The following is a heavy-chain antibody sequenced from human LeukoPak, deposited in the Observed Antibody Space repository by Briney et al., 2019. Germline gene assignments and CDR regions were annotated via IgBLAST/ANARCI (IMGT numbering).Heavy chain of an antibody. V-gene: IGHV3-7*01. Sequence: GESLRLTCEASGFIFNTYWMTWVRQAPGKGLEWVANIKQGGTEKFHADSVKGRFTIARDNVKNLLILQMDSPRADDTAVYYCARAWYGSGNYYSRNYYDYYMDVWGKGTAVIVPS. D-gene: IGHD3-10*01. CDR1: GFIFNTYW. CDR3: ARAWYGSGNYYSRNYYDYYMDV. CDR2: IKQGGTEK. J-gene: IGHJ6*03.